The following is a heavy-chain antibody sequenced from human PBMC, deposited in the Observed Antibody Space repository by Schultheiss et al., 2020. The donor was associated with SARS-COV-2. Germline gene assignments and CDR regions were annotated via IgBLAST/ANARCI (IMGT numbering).Heavy chain of an antibody. CDR1: GGSFSGYY. CDR3: ARGTLYSWAEYFQH. CDR2: IYYSGST. Sequence: SQTLSLTCAVYGGSFSGYYWSWIRQHPGKGLEWIGYIYYSGSTYYNPSLKSRVTISVDTSKNQFSLRLSSVTAADTAVYYCARGTLYSWAEYFQHWGQGTLVTVSS. J-gene: IGHJ1*01. V-gene: IGHV4-34*01. D-gene: IGHD2-21*01.